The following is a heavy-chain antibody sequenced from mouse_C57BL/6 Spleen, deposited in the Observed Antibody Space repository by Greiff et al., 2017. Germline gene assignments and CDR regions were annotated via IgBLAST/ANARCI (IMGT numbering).Heavy chain of an antibody. CDR3: ARDLGSSWDWCAY. CDR1: GYTFTSYG. D-gene: IGHD1-1*01. Sequence: QVQLQQSGAELARPGASVKLSCKASGYTFTSYGISWVKQRTGQGLEWIGEIYPRSGNTYYNEKFKGKATLTADKSSSTAYMELRSLTSEDSAVYFCARDLGSSWDWCAYWGQGTLVTVSA. CDR2: IYPRSGNT. J-gene: IGHJ3*01. V-gene: IGHV1-81*01.